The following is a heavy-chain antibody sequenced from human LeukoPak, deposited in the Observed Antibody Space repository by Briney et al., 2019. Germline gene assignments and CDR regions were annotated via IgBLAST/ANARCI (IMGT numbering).Heavy chain of an antibody. V-gene: IGHV3-11*01. J-gene: IGHJ5*02. D-gene: IGHD2-15*01. CDR1: GFTFSDYY. Sequence: PGGSLRLSCAASGFTFSDYYMSGIRQAPGKGLEWVSYISSSGSTIYYADSVKGRFTISRDNAKNSLYLQMNSLRAEDTAVYYCARAHCSGGSCYSHNWFDPWGQGTLVTVSS. CDR3: ARAHCSGGSCYSHNWFDP. CDR2: ISSSGSTI.